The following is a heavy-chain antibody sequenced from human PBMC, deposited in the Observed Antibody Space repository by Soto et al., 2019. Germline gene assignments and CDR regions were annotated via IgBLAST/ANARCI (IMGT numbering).Heavy chain of an antibody. V-gene: IGHV1-69*01. CDR1: GGIFTNNA. CDR3: ATGGHNDGYNFYHGMDV. D-gene: IGHD5-18*01. CDR2: VIPLFDTA. J-gene: IGHJ6*02. Sequence: QVQVVQSGAEVKKPGSSVKVSCKVSGGIFTNNAISWVRQAPGQGLEWLGGVIPLFDTAYYAQIFRCRLRISADGATTTAYMELSGLTSEDTAVYFCATGGHNDGYNFYHGMDVWGQGTTVTVS.